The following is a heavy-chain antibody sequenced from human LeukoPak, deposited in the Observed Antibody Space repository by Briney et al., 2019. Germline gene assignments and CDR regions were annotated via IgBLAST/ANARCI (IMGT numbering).Heavy chain of an antibody. J-gene: IGHJ6*03. V-gene: IGHV3-15*01. Sequence: PGGSLRLSCAASGVTFSNAWMSWVRQAPGKGLEWVGRIKSKTDGGTTDYAAPVKGRFTISRDDSKNTLYLQMNSLKTEDTAVYYCTTDPASYNWIAYYYYYMDVWGKGTTVTVSS. CDR2: IKSKTDGGTT. D-gene: IGHD1-1*01. CDR3: TTDPASYNWIAYYYYYMDV. CDR1: GVTFSNAW.